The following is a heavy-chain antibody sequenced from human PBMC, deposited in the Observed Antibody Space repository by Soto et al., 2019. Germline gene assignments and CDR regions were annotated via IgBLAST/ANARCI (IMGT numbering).Heavy chain of an antibody. CDR1: GFTVSSYA. CDR3: AKALRSTFTTGYYMDV. Sequence: EVQLLESGGGLVQPGGSLRLSCAASGFTVSSYAMSWVRQAPGKGLEWGSVISGSGSTYSADSVKGRFTISSDSSKNTVYLQMNSLRAEDTAVYYCAKALRSTFTTGYYMDVWGRGTTVTVSS. CDR2: ISGSGST. D-gene: IGHD4-17*01. V-gene: IGHV3-23*01. J-gene: IGHJ6*03.